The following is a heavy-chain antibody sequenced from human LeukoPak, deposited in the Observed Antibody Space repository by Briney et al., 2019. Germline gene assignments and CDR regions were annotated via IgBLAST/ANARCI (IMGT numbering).Heavy chain of an antibody. D-gene: IGHD2-15*01. CDR2: IYHSGST. CDR3: ARGAGGYCSGGSCYLGY. V-gene: IGHV4-38-2*02. Sequence: SETLSLTCTVSGYSISSGYYWGWIRQPPGKGLEWIGSIYHSGSTNYNPSLKSRVTISVDKSKNQFSLKLSSVTAADTAVYYCARGAGGYCSGGSCYLGYWGQGTLVTVSS. CDR1: GYSISSGYY. J-gene: IGHJ4*02.